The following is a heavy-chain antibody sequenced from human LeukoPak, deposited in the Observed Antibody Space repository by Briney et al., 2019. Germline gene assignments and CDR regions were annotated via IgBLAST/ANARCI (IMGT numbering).Heavy chain of an antibody. CDR2: ISGSGANT. CDR1: GFTFGSYE. D-gene: IGHD3-22*01. J-gene: IGHJ4*02. CDR3: AKERADDTNPYYFDY. Sequence: PGGSLGLSCAASGFTFGSYEMNWVRQAPGKGLEWVSTISGSGANTYYAGSVRGQFTNSRDHSKNTLYLHMNSLRAEDTAVYYCAKERADDTNPYYFDYWGQGTLVTVSS. V-gene: IGHV3-23*01.